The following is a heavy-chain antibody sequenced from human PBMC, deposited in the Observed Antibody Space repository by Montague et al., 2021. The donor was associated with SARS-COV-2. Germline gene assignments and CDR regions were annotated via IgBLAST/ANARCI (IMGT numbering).Heavy chain of an antibody. Sequence: SETLSLTCTVSGVVELRRRSEEHTSELQSHHEFVCRLLLEKKNKYSPSLKSRVTISMDTSRDQLSLRLKSVTAADTAVYYCARDNYGDWGYYGLDVWGQGTTVIVSS. CDR2: LLEKKN. J-gene: IGHJ6*02. D-gene: IGHD4-17*01. CDR1: GVVELRRRS. V-gene: IGHV4-61*01. CDR3: ARDNYGDWGYYGLDV.